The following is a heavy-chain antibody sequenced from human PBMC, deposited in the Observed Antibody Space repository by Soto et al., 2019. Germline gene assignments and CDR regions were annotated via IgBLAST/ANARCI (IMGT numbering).Heavy chain of an antibody. CDR2: IGASGDGT. V-gene: IGHV3-23*01. CDR3: AVRKTGSYFDY. D-gene: IGHD1-26*01. CDR1: GFTFSNYA. Sequence: EVQLLESGGGLVQPWGSLGLSCAASGFTFSNYAMSWVRQAPGKGLEWVSGIGASGDGTYYADSVKGRFIISRDNSKNTLHLEMNSLRAEDTAVYYCAVRKTGSYFDYWGQGTLVTVSS. J-gene: IGHJ4*02.